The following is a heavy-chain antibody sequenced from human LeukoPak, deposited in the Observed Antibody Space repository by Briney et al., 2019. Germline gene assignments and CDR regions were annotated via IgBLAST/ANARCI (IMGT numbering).Heavy chain of an antibody. CDR3: ARAVSSRIAARGDYFDY. V-gene: IGHV3-64*01. Sequence: PGGSLRLSCAASGFTFSSYAMHWVRQAPGKGLEYVSAISSNGGSTYYANSVKGRFTISRDNSKNTLYLQMGSLRAEDMAVYYCARAVSSRIAARGDYFDYWGQGTLVTVSS. J-gene: IGHJ4*02. CDR2: ISSNGGST. CDR1: GFTFSSYA. D-gene: IGHD6-6*01.